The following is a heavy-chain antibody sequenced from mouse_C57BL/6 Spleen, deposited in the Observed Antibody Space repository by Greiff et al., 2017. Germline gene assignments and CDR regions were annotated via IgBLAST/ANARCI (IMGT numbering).Heavy chain of an antibody. V-gene: IGHV1-19*01. J-gene: IGHJ3*01. CDR1: GYTFTDYY. Sequence: EVQLQESGPVLVKPGASVKMSCKASGYTFTDYYMNWVKQSHGKSLEWIGVINPYNGGTSYNQKFKGKATLTVDKSSSTAYMELNSLTSEDSAVYYCAWGLPAWFAYWGQGTLVTVSA. CDR2: INPYNGGT. CDR3: AWGLPAWFAY. D-gene: IGHD2-4*01.